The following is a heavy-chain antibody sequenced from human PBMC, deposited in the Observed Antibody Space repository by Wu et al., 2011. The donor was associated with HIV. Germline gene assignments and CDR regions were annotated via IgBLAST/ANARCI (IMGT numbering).Heavy chain of an antibody. J-gene: IGHJ3*02. Sequence: QLVQSGAEVKKPGASVKVSCKASAYSFSAYYIQWVRQATGQGLEWMGWINPNSGGTNYAQKFQGRVTMTRDTSISTAYMELSGLRSDDTAVYYCARRNDAFGEAFDIWGQGTMVTVSS. CDR3: ARRNDAFGEAFDI. D-gene: IGHD1-1*01. V-gene: IGHV1-2*02. CDR2: INPNSGGT. CDR1: AYSFSAYY.